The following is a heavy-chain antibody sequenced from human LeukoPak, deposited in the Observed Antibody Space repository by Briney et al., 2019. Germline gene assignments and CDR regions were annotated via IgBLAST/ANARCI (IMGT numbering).Heavy chain of an antibody. Sequence: GGSLRLSCAASGFTFSSYWMSWVRQAPGKGLEWVANIKQDGSEKYYVDSVKGRFTISRDNAQKSLYLQMNSLRAEDTAVYYCARDKIVGATNFDSWGQGTLVTVPS. CDR1: GFTFSSYW. CDR3: ARDKIVGATNFDS. J-gene: IGHJ4*02. D-gene: IGHD1-26*01. CDR2: IKQDGSEK. V-gene: IGHV3-7*03.